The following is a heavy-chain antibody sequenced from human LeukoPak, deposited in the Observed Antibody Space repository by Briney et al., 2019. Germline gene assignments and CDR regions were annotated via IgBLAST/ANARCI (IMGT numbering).Heavy chain of an antibody. V-gene: IGHV1-8*01. D-gene: IGHD6-13*01. J-gene: IGHJ6*02. CDR1: GYTFTNYD. Sequence: ASVKVSCKASGYTFTNYDINWVRQATGQGLEWMGWMNPSSGNTGYGQKFQGRVTMTRNTSISTAYMELSSLRSEDTAVYYCATANSSSWYVHYYYGMDVWGQGTTVTVSS. CDR2: MNPSSGNT. CDR3: ATANSSSWYVHYYYGMDV.